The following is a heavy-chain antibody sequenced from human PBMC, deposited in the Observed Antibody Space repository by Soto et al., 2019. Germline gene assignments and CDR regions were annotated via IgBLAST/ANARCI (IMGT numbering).Heavy chain of an antibody. CDR2: IIPMFGSA. D-gene: IGHD2-2*01. CDR3: ARASGRSDVVPAAISAMDV. V-gene: IGHV1-69*08. CDR1: GGNRYT. Sequence: QVQLVQSGAEVKKPGSSVKVSCKGSGGNRYTITWVRQAPGQGLEWMGRIIPMFGSATYAQNFQGRVTISADKSTSRAYMELSSLRSEDTAVYYCARASGRSDVVPAAISAMDVWGQGTTVTVSS. J-gene: IGHJ6*02.